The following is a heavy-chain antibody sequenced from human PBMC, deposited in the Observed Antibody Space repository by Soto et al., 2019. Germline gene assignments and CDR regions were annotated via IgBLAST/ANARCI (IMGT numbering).Heavy chain of an antibody. J-gene: IGHJ4*02. CDR2: IHHRGTT. CDR3: ARGGDWKLDF. D-gene: IGHD2-21*02. CDR1: GYSISSDKW. Sequence: PSETLSLTCDVSGYSISSDKWWTWVRQSPGRGLEWIGEIHHRGTTNCNPSLKSRVTISVQKSKNQFSLEMTSLTAADTAIYYCARGGDWKLDFWGQGSLVTVSS. V-gene: IGHV4-4*02.